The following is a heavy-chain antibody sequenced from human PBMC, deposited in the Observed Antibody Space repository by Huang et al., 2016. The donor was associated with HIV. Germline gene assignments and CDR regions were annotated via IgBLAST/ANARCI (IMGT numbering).Heavy chain of an antibody. V-gene: IGHV3-11*01. CDR3: ARRMAGWDDVFDM. J-gene: IGHJ3*02. CDR2: ISCSGTTI. D-gene: IGHD6-19*01. Sequence: QVQLVESGGGLVKPGGSLRLSCAASGLVFSDHYMNWIRQAPGKGLECISYISCSGTTIRYADSVKGRFTISRDNAKKSLFLEMNSLRVEDTAVYYCARRMAGWDDVFDMWGQGTMVTVSS. CDR1: GLVFSDHY.